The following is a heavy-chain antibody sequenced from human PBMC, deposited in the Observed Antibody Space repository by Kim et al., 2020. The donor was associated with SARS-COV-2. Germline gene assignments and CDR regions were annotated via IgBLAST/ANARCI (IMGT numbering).Heavy chain of an antibody. V-gene: IGHV4-59*08. Sequence: SETLSLTCIVSGGSINDYYWTWIRQPPGKGLEWIGYVYSSGSTNYSPSLKSRVNMSVDTSKSRFSLKLSSVTAADTAVYFCARQGSHYEIDYWGQGTLV. CDR2: VYSSGST. CDR3: ARQGSHYEIDY. J-gene: IGHJ4*02. CDR1: GGSINDYY. D-gene: IGHD1-26*01.